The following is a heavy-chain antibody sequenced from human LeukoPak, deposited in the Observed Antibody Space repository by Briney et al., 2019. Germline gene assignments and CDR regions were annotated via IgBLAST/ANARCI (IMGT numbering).Heavy chain of an antibody. CDR2: IKSKTDGGTT. Sequence: PGGSLRLSCAASGFTFSNAWMNWVRQAPGKGLEWFGRIKSKTDGGTTDYAAPVKGRFSISRDDSKNTLFLQMNSLKTEDTAVYYCTTVGCSGGGCYYDFWGQGTLVTVSS. J-gene: IGHJ4*02. D-gene: IGHD2-15*01. CDR1: GFTFSNAW. V-gene: IGHV3-15*01. CDR3: TTVGCSGGGCYYDF.